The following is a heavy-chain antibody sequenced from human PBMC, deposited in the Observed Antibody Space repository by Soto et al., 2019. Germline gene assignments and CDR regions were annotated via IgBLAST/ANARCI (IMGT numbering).Heavy chain of an antibody. D-gene: IGHD5-12*01. CDR3: AGDYASGAYDF. CDR2: LSDRGTS. J-gene: IGHJ4*02. CDR1: GFSVSIY. Sequence: VGSLRLSCAASGFSVSIYMSWVRQAPGKGLEWVSTLSDRGTSHYADSVTGRFSVSRDNSKNTLYLQMNGLRVDDTAIYYCAGDYASGAYDFRGQGTQVTAPQ. V-gene: IGHV3-53*01.